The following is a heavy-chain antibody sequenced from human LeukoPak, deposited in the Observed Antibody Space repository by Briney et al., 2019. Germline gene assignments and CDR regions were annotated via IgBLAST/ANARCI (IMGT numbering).Heavy chain of an antibody. V-gene: IGHV1-69*13. D-gene: IGHD3-10*01. CDR2: IIPIFGTA. CDR1: GGTFSSYA. Sequence: ASVKVSCKASGGTFSSYAISWVRQAPGQGLEWMGGIIPIFGTANYAQKFQGRVTITADESTSTAYMELSSLRSEDTAVYYCASRGAYGSGSYSQFYYYYYMDVWGKGTTVTVSS. J-gene: IGHJ6*03. CDR3: ASRGAYGSGSYSQFYYYYYMDV.